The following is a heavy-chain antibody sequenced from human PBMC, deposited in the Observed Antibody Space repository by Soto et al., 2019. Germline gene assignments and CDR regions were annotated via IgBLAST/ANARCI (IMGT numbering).Heavy chain of an antibody. CDR3: ARESSLRQWLAPGGLDY. CDR2: IWYDGSNK. CDR1: GFTFSSYG. J-gene: IGHJ4*02. D-gene: IGHD6-19*01. V-gene: IGHV3-33*01. Sequence: QVQLVESGGGVVQPGRSLRLSCAASGFTFSSYGMHWVRQAPGKGLEWVAVIWYDGSNKYYADSVEGRFTISRDNSKNTLYLQMNSLRAEDTAVYYCARESSLRQWLAPGGLDYWGQGTLVTVSS.